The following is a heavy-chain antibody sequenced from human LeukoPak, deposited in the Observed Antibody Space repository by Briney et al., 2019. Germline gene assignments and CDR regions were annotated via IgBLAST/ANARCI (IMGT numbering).Heavy chain of an antibody. CDR3: ARVVVSYYYGMDV. D-gene: IGHD2-15*01. J-gene: IGHJ6*02. Sequence: GGSLRLSCAASGFTVSSTYMCWVRQAPGKGLEWVSIIYSGGTTYYADSVKGRFTISRDNSKNTLYLQMNSLRAEDTAVYYCARVVVSYYYGMDVWGQGTTVTVSS. CDR2: IYSGGTT. V-gene: IGHV3-53*01. CDR1: GFTVSSTY.